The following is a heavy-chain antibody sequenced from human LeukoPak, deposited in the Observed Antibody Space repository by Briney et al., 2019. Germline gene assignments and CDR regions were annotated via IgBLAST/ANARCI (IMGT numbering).Heavy chain of an antibody. CDR3: ARGNGRGSSSDYFGP. J-gene: IGHJ5*02. Sequence: PSGTLSLTCAISRDNIYDRTWWSWVRQSPGKRPEWIGEIYRGGYSNYRSTLQSRISVSLDESNSQFSLTLTSLTAADTAVYYCARGNGRGSSSDYFGPWGQGIMVIVSS. CDR2: IYRGGYS. CDR1: RDNIYDRTW. D-gene: IGHD3-10*01. V-gene: IGHV4-4*02.